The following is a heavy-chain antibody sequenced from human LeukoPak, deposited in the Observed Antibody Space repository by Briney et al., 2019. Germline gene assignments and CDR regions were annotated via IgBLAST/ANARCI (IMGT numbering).Heavy chain of an antibody. CDR3: AREGVIGDGYNFFDY. CDR2: INPHSGGT. J-gene: IGHJ4*02. CDR1: GYTFIGYY. Sequence: SVKVSCKASGYTFIGYYMHWVRQAPGQGLEWMGWINPHSGGTNSEQNFQGRVTMSRDTSISTVYMELSRLRSDDTALYYCAREGVIGDGYNFFDYWGQGTLVTVSS. D-gene: IGHD5-24*01. V-gene: IGHV1-2*02.